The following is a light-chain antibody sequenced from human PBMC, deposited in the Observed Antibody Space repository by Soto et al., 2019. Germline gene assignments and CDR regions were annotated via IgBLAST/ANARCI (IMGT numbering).Light chain of an antibody. CDR1: QDISNY. Sequence: DIQMTQSPSSLSASVGDRVTITGQASQDISNYLNWYQQKPGKAPKLLIYDASNLETGVPSRFSGSGSGTDFTFTISSLQPEDIATYYCQQNDNLPPTFGQGTKLEIK. J-gene: IGKJ2*01. CDR2: DAS. CDR3: QQNDNLPPT. V-gene: IGKV1-33*01.